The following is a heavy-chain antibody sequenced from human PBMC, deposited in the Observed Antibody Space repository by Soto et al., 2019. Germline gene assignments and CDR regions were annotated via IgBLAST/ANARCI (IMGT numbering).Heavy chain of an antibody. CDR1: GGSVTSGNYY. Sequence: SETLSLTCTVSGGSVTSGNYYWSWIRQPPGKGLEWIGHIYYSGSTNYNPSLKSRVTISVDASKNQFSLKLSSVAAADTAIYYCAGGPVVTPFVDYWGQGTLVTVSS. J-gene: IGHJ4*02. CDR2: IYYSGST. V-gene: IGHV4-61*01. D-gene: IGHD2-21*02. CDR3: AGGPVVTPFVDY.